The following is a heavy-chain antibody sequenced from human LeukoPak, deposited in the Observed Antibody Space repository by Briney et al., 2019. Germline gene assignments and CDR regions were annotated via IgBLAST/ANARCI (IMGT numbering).Heavy chain of an antibody. Sequence: ASVKVCCKASGYTFTGYYMHWVRQAPGQGLEWMGWINPNSGGTNYAQKFQGRVTMTRDTSISTAYMELSRLRSDATAVYYCATGAHYHDSSEGYDYWGQGTMVTVSS. J-gene: IGHJ4*02. CDR1: GYTFTGYY. D-gene: IGHD3-22*01. V-gene: IGHV1-2*02. CDR2: INPNSGGT. CDR3: ATGAHYHDSSEGYDY.